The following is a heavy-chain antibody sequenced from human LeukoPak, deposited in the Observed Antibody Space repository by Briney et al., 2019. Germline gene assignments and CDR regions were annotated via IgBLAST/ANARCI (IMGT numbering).Heavy chain of an antibody. V-gene: IGHV5-51*01. J-gene: IGHJ4*02. Sequence: GESLKISCKGSGYSFTSYWIGWVRQMPGKGLEWVGIIYPGDSDTRYSPSFQDQVTISADKSISTAYLQWSSLKASDTAIYYCARQWGDCSSTSCYSAYWGQGTLVTVSS. D-gene: IGHD2-2*01. CDR3: ARQWGDCSSTSCYSAY. CDR2: IYPGDSDT. CDR1: GYSFTSYW.